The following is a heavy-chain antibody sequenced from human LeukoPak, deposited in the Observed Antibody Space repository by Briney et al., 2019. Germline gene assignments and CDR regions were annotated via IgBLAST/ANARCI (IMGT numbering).Heavy chain of an antibody. V-gene: IGHV4-59*01. J-gene: IGHJ4*02. D-gene: IGHD5-24*01. CDR1: GGSISSYY. CDR2: IYNSGST. CDR3: AKDQLGGAIYFDY. Sequence: SETLSLTCTVSGGSISSYYWSWIRQPPGKGLEWIGYIYNSGSTNYNPSLKSRVTISVDTSKNQFSLKLSSVTAADTAVYYCAKDQLGGAIYFDYWGQGTLVTVSS.